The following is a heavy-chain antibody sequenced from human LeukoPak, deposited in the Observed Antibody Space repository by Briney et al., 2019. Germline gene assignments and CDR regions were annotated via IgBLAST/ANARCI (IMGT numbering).Heavy chain of an antibody. CDR2: INPNSGGT. J-gene: IGHJ4*02. CDR3: ARVVTIFGVVIQDY. Sequence: ASVKVSCKASGYTFTGYYMHWVRQAPGQGLEWMGWINPNSGGTNYAQKFQGRVTMTRDTSISTAYMELSRLRSDDTAVYYCARVVTIFGVVIQDYWGQGTLVTVSS. V-gene: IGHV1-2*02. D-gene: IGHD3-3*01. CDR1: GYTFTGYY.